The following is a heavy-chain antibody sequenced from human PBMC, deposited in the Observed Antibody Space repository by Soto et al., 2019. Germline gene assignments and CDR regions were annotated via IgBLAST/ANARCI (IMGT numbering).Heavy chain of an antibody. Sequence: QLQLQESGPGLVKPSETLSLTCTVSGGSISSSSYYWGWIRQPPGKGLEWIGSIYYSGSTYYNPSLNSRVTISVDTSKNQFSLKLSSVTAADTAVYYCARLGAARSIDYWGQGTLVTVSS. V-gene: IGHV4-39*01. D-gene: IGHD6-6*01. CDR1: GGSISSSSYY. J-gene: IGHJ4*02. CDR2: IYYSGST. CDR3: ARLGAARSIDY.